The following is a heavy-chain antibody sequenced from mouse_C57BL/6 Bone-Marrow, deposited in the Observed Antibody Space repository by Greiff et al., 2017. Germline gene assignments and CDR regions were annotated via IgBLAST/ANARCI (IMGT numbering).Heavy chain of an antibody. V-gene: IGHV1-69*01. CDR1: GYTFTSYW. D-gene: IGHD1-1*01. J-gene: IGHJ3*01. Sequence: QVQLQQPGAELVMPGASVKLSCKASGYTFTSYWMHWVKQRPGQGLEWIGEIDPADSYPNYNQKFKGKTTLTVDKSSSTAYMQLSRLTSEYSAVYYCARGLHYYGSSYRFAYWGQGTLVTVSA. CDR3: ARGLHYYGSSYRFAY. CDR2: IDPADSYP.